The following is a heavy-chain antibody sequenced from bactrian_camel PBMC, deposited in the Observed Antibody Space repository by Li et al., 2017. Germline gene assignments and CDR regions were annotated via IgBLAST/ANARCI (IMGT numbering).Heavy chain of an antibody. CDR1: GWIYGSYC. V-gene: IGHV3S53*01. D-gene: IGHD2*01. CDR2: ITEGRNK. J-gene: IGHJ7*01. Sequence: HVQLVESGGGSVEAGGSLRLSCVVSGWIYGSYCYGWFRQARGQEREGVAVITEGRNKKYADSVKGRFTISKDNARNTVILQMNLLRPEDTATYYCAAPSRPGPCGSKVWYRPGGVGHELLGQRNPGHRL.